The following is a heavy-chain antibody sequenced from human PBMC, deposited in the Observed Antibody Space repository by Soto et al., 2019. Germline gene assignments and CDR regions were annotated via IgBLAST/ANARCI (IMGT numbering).Heavy chain of an antibody. CDR3: ARGRKEAARPYYYYGMDV. CDR1: GGSFSGYY. Sequence: NPXATLSLTCAVYGGSFSGYYWSWIRQPPGKGLEWIGEINHSGSTNYNPSLKSRVTISVDTSKNQFSLKLSSVTAADTAVYYCARGRKEAARPYYYYGMDVWGQGTTVTVSS. V-gene: IGHV4-34*01. D-gene: IGHD6-6*01. J-gene: IGHJ6*02. CDR2: INHSGST.